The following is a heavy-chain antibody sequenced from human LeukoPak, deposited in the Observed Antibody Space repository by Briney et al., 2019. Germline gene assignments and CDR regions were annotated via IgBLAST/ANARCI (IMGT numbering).Heavy chain of an antibody. J-gene: IGHJ4*02. Sequence: GGSLRLSCAASGFTFTNYNFYWVRQAPGRGLEWVSSISSTSSYIYYADSMKGRFTISRDNAKNSLYLQMNSLRAEDTAVYYCAKTPKNYDSSGGGGFDYLGQGTLVTVSS. CDR1: GFTFTNYN. CDR3: AKTPKNYDSSGGGGFDY. CDR2: ISSTSSYI. D-gene: IGHD3-22*01. V-gene: IGHV3-21*04.